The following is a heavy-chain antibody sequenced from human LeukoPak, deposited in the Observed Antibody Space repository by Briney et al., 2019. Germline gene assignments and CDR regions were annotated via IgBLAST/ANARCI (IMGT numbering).Heavy chain of an antibody. CDR3: ARDQGPNNYYYYMDV. J-gene: IGHJ6*03. Sequence: ASVKVSCKASGYTFTDYYIHWVRQAPGQGLEWMGWINPNSGASNYAQKFQGRVTMTRDTSISTAYMELSRLRSDDTAVYYCARDQGPNNYYYYMDVWGKGTTVTVSS. V-gene: IGHV1-2*02. CDR1: GYTFTDYY. CDR2: INPNSGAS. D-gene: IGHD2-8*01.